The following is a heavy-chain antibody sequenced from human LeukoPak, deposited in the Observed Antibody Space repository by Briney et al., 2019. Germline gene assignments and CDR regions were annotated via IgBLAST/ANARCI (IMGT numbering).Heavy chain of an antibody. Sequence: PGGSLRLSCAASGFTFSSYSMNWVRQAPGKGLEWVSSISSSSSYIYYADSVKGRFTISRDNAKNTLYLQMNSLRAEDTAIYYCAKTPRGSNLYFDYWGQGTLVTVSS. CDR3: AKTPRGSNLYFDY. V-gene: IGHV3-21*04. J-gene: IGHJ4*02. CDR1: GFTFSSYS. CDR2: ISSSSSYI. D-gene: IGHD2-2*01.